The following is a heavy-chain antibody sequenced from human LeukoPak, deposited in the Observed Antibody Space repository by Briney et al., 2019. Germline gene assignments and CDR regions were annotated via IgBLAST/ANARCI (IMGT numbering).Heavy chain of an antibody. CDR2: IIPISGTA. D-gene: IGHD2-2*02. Sequence: SVKVSCKASGGTFSSYAISWVRQAPGQGLEWMGGIIPISGTANYAQKFQGRVTITADESTSTAYMELSSLRSEDTAVYYCATPRYTRPYYYYYMDVWGKGTTVTVSS. CDR3: ATPRYTRPYYYYYMDV. V-gene: IGHV1-69*13. CDR1: GGTFSSYA. J-gene: IGHJ6*03.